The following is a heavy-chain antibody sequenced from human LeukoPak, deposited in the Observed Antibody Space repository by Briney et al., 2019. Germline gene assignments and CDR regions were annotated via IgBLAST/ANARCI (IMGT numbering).Heavy chain of an antibody. CDR1: GYTLTELS. V-gene: IGHV1-24*01. J-gene: IGHJ6*02. CDR3: ATGYHGATSLYYYYGMDV. D-gene: IGHD4-17*01. Sequence: ASVKVSCKVSGYTLTELSMHWVRQAPGKGLEWMGGFDLEDGETIYAQKFQGRVTMTEDTSTDTAYMELSSLRSENTAVYYCATGYHGATSLYYYYGMDVWGQGTTVTVSS. CDR2: FDLEDGET.